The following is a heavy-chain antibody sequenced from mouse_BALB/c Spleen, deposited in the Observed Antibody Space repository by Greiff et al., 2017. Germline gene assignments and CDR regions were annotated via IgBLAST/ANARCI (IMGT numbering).Heavy chain of an antibody. V-gene: IGHV14-4*02. Sequence: EVQLQQSGAELVRSGASVKLSCTASGFNIKDYYMHWVKQRPEQGLEWIGWIGPENGDTEYAPKFQGKATMTADTSSNTAYLQLSSLTSEDTAVYYCNALSPRNTMDYWGQGTSVTVSS. CDR2: IGPENGDT. J-gene: IGHJ4*01. CDR3: NALSPRNTMDY. CDR1: GFNIKDYY.